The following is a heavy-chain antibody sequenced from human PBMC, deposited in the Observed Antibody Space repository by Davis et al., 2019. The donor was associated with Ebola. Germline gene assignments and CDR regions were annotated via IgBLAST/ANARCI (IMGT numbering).Heavy chain of an antibody. CDR3: AKLLSSYLDFYYGMGV. J-gene: IGHJ6*04. CDR2: IIPILGIA. D-gene: IGHD2/OR15-2a*01. Sequence: AASVKVSCKASGGTFSTYTISWVRQAPGQGLEWMGRIIPILGIANYAQKFQGRVTITADKSTSTAYMELNSLRAEDTAVYYCAKLLSSYLDFYYGMGVWGKGTTVTVSS. CDR1: GGTFSTYT. V-gene: IGHV1-69*02.